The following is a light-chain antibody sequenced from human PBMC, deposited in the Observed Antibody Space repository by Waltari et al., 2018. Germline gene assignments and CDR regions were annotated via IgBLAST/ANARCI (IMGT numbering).Light chain of an antibody. Sequence: QSALTQPASVSGSPGQSITISCTGTNSDVGGYDRVSWYQQHPGKAPKVMISEVSKRPSGVSNRFSGGKSGNTAALTISGLQAEDEADYYCCSYAGSSTFDWVFGGGTKLTVL. CDR2: EVS. CDR3: CSYAGSSTFDWV. J-gene: IGLJ3*02. CDR1: NSDVGGYDR. V-gene: IGLV2-23*02.